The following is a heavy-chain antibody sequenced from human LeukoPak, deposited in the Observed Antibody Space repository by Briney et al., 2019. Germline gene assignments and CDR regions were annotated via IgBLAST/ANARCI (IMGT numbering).Heavy chain of an antibody. CDR3: ARGNRDGYVDYYGMDV. CDR1: GFTVSSNY. CDR2: IYSGGST. J-gene: IGHJ6*02. D-gene: IGHD5-18*01. V-gene: IGHV3-53*04. Sequence: GGSLRLSCAASGFTVSSNYMSWVRQAPGKGLEWVSVIYSGGSTYYADSVKGRFTISRHNSKNTLYLQMNSLRAEDTAVYYCARGNRDGYVDYYGMDVWGQGTTVTVSS.